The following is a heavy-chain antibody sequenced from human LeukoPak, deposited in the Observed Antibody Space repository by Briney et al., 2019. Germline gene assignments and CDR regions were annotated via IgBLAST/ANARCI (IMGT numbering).Heavy chain of an antibody. J-gene: IGHJ4*02. V-gene: IGHV3-15*01. D-gene: IGHD6-19*01. CDR3: TTDPVAVAGSRWVDY. Sequence: GGSLRLSCAASVTFSNAWMSWVRQAPGKGLEWVGRIKSKTDGGTTDYAAPVKGRFTISRDDSKNTLYLQMNSLKTEDTAVYYCTTDPVAVAGSRWVDYWGQGTLVTVSS. CDR2: IKSKTDGGTT. CDR1: VTFSNAW.